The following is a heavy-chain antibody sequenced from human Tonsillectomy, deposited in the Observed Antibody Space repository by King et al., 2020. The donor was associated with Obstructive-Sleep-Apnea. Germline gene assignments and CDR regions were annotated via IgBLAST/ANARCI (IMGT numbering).Heavy chain of an antibody. CDR1: GDSISSGGHY. CDR3: ARTPPYSANDHSPVEEGYFFAMDV. D-gene: IGHD5-12*01. J-gene: IGHJ6*02. V-gene: IGHV4-31*03. Sequence: QLQESGPGLVKPSQTLSLTCSVSGDSISSGGHYWSWIRQHPGKGLEWIGSIYYSGSTYYNPSLKSRVTISIDTSEGQFSLKLSSVTAADTAVYYCARTPPYSANDHSPVEEGYFFAMDVWGQGTTVTVSS. CDR2: IYYSGST.